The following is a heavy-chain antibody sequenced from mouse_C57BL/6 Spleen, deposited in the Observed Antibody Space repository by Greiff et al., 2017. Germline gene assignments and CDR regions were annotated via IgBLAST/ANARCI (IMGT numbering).Heavy chain of an antibody. Sequence: QVTLKVSGPGLLQSSQTLSLTCSFSGFSLSTSGMGVIWIRQPSGKGLEWLAHIYWDDNKRYNPSLKSRLTIANDTSRNQVFLKITSVDTADTATYYCARSGGAYYAMDYWGQGTSVTVSS. J-gene: IGHJ4*01. CDR1: GFSLSTSGMG. CDR2: IYWDDNK. V-gene: IGHV8-12*01. CDR3: ARSGGAYYAMDY.